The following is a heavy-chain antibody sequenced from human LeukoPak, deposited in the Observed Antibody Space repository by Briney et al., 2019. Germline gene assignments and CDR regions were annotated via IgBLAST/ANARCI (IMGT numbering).Heavy chain of an antibody. CDR1: GGFVSSSSYH. CDR2: IYYSGTT. J-gene: IGHJ4*02. CDR3: ARHGGAAAAIDY. D-gene: IGHD6-13*01. Sequence: SETLSLTCTVSGGFVSSSSYHWGWIRQPPGKGLEWIGSIYYSGTTYYIPSLKSRITISVDTSKNQFSLKLNSVTAADTAVYYCARHGGAAAAIDYWGQGTLVTVSS. V-gene: IGHV4-39*01.